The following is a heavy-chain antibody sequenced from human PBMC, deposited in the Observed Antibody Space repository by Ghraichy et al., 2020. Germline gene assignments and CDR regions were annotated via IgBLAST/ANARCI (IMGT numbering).Heavy chain of an antibody. CDR3: ARDKTVAGPARRLFDY. V-gene: IGHV3-21*01. D-gene: IGHD6-19*01. CDR1: GFTFSSYS. J-gene: IGHJ4*02. CDR2: ISSSSSYI. Sequence: GGSLRLSCAASGFTFSSYSMNWVRQAPGKGLEWVSSISSSSSYIYYADSVKGRFTISRDNAKNSLYLQMNSLRAEDTAVYYCARDKTVAGPARRLFDYWGQGTLVTVSS.